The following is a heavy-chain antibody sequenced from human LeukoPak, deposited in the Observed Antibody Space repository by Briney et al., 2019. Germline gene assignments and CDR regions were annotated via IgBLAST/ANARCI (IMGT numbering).Heavy chain of an antibody. CDR3: AKGRGYCTGGSRYSDY. J-gene: IGHJ4*02. Sequence: GGSLRLSCTASGFTFSNYAMSWVRQAPGKGLEWVSTISGSDGSTYYADSVKGRFTISRDNSKNTLYLQMNSLRVEDTAIYYCAKGRGYCTGGSRYSDYWGQGTLVTVSS. V-gene: IGHV3-23*01. CDR1: GFTFSNYA. D-gene: IGHD2-15*01. CDR2: ISGSDGST.